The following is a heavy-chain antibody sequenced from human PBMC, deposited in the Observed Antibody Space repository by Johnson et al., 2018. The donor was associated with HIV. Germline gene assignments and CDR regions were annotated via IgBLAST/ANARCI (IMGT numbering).Heavy chain of an antibody. Sequence: QVQLVESGGGLVKPGGSLRLSCAASGFTFSSYAMHWVRQAPGKGLEWVAVISYDGSNKYYADSVKGRFTISSDNSKNTLYLQMNSLRAEDTAVYYCARDRILTGYDASDIWGQGTMVIVSS. CDR3: ARDRILTGYDASDI. V-gene: IGHV3-30-3*01. D-gene: IGHD3-9*01. CDR2: ISYDGSNK. CDR1: GFTFSSYA. J-gene: IGHJ3*02.